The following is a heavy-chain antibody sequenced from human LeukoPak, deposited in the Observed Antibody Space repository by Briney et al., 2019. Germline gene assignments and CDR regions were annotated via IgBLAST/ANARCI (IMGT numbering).Heavy chain of an antibody. J-gene: IGHJ4*02. V-gene: IGHV3-74*01. CDR1: GFTFSNYW. Sequence: GGSLRLSCAASGFTFSNYWMHWVRQVPGKGLVWVARINDDGSATFYADSVKGRFTISRDNAKNTLFLQINSLRAEDTAVYYCAREILAPGKTHDYWGQGTLVTVSS. CDR2: INDDGSAT. CDR3: AREILAPGKTHDY.